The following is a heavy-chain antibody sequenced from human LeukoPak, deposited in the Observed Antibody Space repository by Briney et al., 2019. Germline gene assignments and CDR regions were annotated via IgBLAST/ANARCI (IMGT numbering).Heavy chain of an antibody. CDR1: GFVFTTYW. J-gene: IGHJ4*02. Sequence: GGSLRISCAASGFVFTTYWMTWVRQAQGKGLEWVANINLDGTEEHYVDSSLRGRFTISRDNAKNSLYLQMTSLRVEDTAVYYCASGRHDFLHWGQGTLVTVSS. V-gene: IGHV3-7*01. D-gene: IGHD3/OR15-3a*01. CDR3: ASGRHDFLH. CDR2: INLDGTEE.